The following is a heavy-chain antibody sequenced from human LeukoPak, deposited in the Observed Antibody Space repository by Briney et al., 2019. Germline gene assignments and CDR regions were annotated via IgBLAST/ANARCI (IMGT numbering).Heavy chain of an antibody. CDR2: IYYSGST. CDR3: ARRTIMMGPFDY. V-gene: IGHV4-59*11. CDR1: GFTFSVAA. Sequence: PGGSLRLSCAASGFTFSVAAMTWVRQAPGKGLEWIGSIYYSGSTNYNPSLKSRVTISVDTSKNYFSLKLSSVTAADTAVYYCARRTIMMGPFDYWGQGTLVPVSS. D-gene: IGHD3-16*01. J-gene: IGHJ4*02.